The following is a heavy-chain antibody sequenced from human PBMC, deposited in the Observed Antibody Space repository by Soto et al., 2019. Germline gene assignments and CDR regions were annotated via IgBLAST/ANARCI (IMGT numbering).Heavy chain of an antibody. CDR1: GGSISSGDYY. J-gene: IGHJ4*02. CDR2: IDRSGRT. D-gene: IGHD3-16*02. CDR3: ALWGSYRSFDN. V-gene: IGHV4-30-4*08. Sequence: SETLSLTCTVSGGSISSGDYYWNWIRQTPGKGLEWIGEIDRSGRTKYNPSLKSRVAISVDTSKNQFSLKVTSMTAADTAVYYCALWGSYRSFDNWGQGTLVTVSS.